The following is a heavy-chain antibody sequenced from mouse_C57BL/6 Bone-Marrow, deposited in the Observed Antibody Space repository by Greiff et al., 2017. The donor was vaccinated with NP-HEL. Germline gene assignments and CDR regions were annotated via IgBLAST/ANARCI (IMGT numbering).Heavy chain of an antibody. V-gene: IGHV1-26*01. J-gene: IGHJ2*01. CDR2: INTNNGGT. Sequence: VQLQQSGPELVKPGASVKISCKASGYTFTDYYMNWVKQSHGKSLEWIGDINTNNGGTSYNQKFKGKATLTVDKSSSTAYMELRSLTSEDSAVYYCASPGSSPFDYWGQGTTLTVSS. CDR1: GYTFTDYY. D-gene: IGHD1-1*01. CDR3: ASPGSSPFDY.